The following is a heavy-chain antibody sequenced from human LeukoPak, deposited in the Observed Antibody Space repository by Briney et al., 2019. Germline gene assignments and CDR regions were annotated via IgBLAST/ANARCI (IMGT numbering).Heavy chain of an antibody. D-gene: IGHD3-22*01. CDR2: ISTDGSST. J-gene: IGHJ3*02. V-gene: IGHV3-74*01. CDR3: AMGYDSSGYYYADAFDI. CDR1: GFTFSRYW. Sequence: GGSLRLSCAASGFTFSRYWMHWLRQAPGKGLVWVSRISTDGSSTTYADSVKGRFTISRDNGRNTLYLQMYSLRAEDTAVYYCAMGYDSSGYYYADAFDIWGQGTTVTVSS.